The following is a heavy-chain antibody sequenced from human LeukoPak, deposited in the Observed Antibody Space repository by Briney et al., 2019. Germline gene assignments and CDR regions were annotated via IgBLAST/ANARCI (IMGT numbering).Heavy chain of an antibody. Sequence: GGTLRLSCAASGFTFSSYGMSWVRQAPGKGLEWVSAISGSGGSTNYADSVKGRFTISRDNSKNTLYLQMNSLRAEDTAVYYCAKDGDRSYYDFWSGYYRGYYYYYMDVWGKGTTVTVSS. CDR1: GFTFSSYG. J-gene: IGHJ6*03. CDR2: ISGSGGST. V-gene: IGHV3-23*01. D-gene: IGHD3-3*01. CDR3: AKDGDRSYYDFWSGYYRGYYYYYMDV.